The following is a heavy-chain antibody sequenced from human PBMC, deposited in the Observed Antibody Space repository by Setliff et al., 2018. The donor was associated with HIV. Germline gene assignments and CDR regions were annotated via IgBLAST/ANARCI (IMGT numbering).Heavy chain of an antibody. CDR2: IYASGST. J-gene: IGHJ2*01. CDR1: GGSISSNY. V-gene: IGHV4-4*08. D-gene: IGHD2-15*01. CDR3: ARMGIVVVVAAPNWYFDL. Sequence: SETLSLTCTVSGGSISSNYWSWMRQPPGKGLEWIGHIYASGSTNYNPSLKSQVTISIDTSKNQFSLKLSSVTAADTAVYYCARMGIVVVVAAPNWYFDLWGRGTLVTVSS.